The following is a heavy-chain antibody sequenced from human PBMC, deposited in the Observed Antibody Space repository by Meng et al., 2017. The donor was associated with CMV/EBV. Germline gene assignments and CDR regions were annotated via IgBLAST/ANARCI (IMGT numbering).Heavy chain of an antibody. CDR2: INHSGST. V-gene: IGHV4-34*01. J-gene: IGHJ5*02. CDR3: ARSMVVAGDWFDP. CDR1: GGSFSGYY. D-gene: IGHD2-15*01. Sequence: QVQLQQWGAGLLKPSETLSLTCAVYGGSFSGYYWSWIRQPPGKGLEWIGEINHSGSTNYNPSLKSRVTMSVDTSKNQFSLKLSSVTAADTAVYYCARSMVVAGDWFDPWGQGTLVTVSS.